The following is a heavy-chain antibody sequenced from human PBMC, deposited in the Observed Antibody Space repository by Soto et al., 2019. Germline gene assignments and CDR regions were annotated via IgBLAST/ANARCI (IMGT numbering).Heavy chain of an antibody. CDR1: GFKFSNYW. V-gene: IGHV3-7*03. Sequence: LRLSCAASGFKFSNYWMSWVRQAPGKGLEWVGNIKHDTSEAHYADSVKGRFTITRDNIKNFLFLQMNGLRADDTASYYCARDGLLFSGPYRPSRFDYWGLGTLVTVSS. CDR3: ARDGLLFSGPYRPSRFDY. J-gene: IGHJ4*02. CDR2: IKHDTSEA. D-gene: IGHD3-16*02.